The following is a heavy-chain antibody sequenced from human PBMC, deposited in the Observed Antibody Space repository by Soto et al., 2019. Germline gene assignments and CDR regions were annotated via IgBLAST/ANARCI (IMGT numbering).Heavy chain of an antibody. V-gene: IGHV4-31*03. D-gene: IGHD3-10*01. CDR1: GVSIKSGGYY. J-gene: IGHJ4*01. CDR3: ARGVSNWILARGVPFSY. CDR2: IYYSGIT. Sequence: SETLSLTCNVSGVSIKSGGYYWIWIRQHPGKGLEWLGYIYYSGITYYNPSFKSRLGISVDTSKNHFSLRLTSVTAADTAVYYCARGVSNWILARGVPFSYCAHRTPVLVSS.